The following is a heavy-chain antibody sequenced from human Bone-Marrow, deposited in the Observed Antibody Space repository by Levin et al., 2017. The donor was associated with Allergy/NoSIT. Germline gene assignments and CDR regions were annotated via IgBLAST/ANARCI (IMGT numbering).Heavy chain of an antibody. D-gene: IGHD2-15*01. V-gene: IGHV4-39*07. CDR2: IFYSGRT. J-gene: IGHJ3*01. Sequence: SQTLSLTCNVSGGSISSSSYYWGWIRQSPVKGLEWIGHIFYSGRTFYNPSLKSPVSMSVDTSKNQYSLRLTSVTAADTAVYYCARVVVVAATHVDVWCHGTLVTVSS. CDR1: GGSISSSSYY. CDR3: ARVVVVAATHVDV.